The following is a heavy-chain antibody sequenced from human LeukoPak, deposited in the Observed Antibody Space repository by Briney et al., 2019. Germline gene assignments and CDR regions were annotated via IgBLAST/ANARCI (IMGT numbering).Heavy chain of an antibody. V-gene: IGHV4-34*01. J-gene: IGHJ4*02. D-gene: IGHD2-15*01. CDR3: ARGRIYGDY. CDR2: ISHSGST. Sequence: PSETLSLTCAVYGGSFSGYYWSWIRQPPGKGLEWIGEISHSGSTNYNPSLKSRVTISVDTSKNQFSLKLSSVTAADTAVYYCARGRIYGDYWGQGTLVTVSS. CDR1: GGSFSGYY.